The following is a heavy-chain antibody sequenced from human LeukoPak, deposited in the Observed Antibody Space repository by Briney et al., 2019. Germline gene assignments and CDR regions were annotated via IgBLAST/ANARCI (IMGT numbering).Heavy chain of an antibody. J-gene: IGHJ6*02. CDR2: IYYSGST. CDR1: GGSISSSSYY. D-gene: IGHD6-13*01. V-gene: IGHV4-39*01. Sequence: SETLSLTCTVSGGSISSSSYYWGRIRQPPGKGLEWIGSIYYSGSTYYNPSLKSQVTISVDTSKNQFSLKLSSVTAADTAVYYCARIAAETYYYYYGMDVWGQGTTVTVSS. CDR3: ARIAAETYYYYYGMDV.